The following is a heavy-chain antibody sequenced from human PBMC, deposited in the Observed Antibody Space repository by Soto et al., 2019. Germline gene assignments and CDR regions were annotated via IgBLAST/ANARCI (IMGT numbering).Heavy chain of an antibody. V-gene: IGHV1-69*02. CDR3: ARVGLTGDYYDSSGLYNIDDAFDI. CDR2: IIPILGIA. D-gene: IGHD3-22*01. CDR1: GGTFSSYT. Sequence: SVKVSCKASGGTFSSYTISWVRQAPGQGLEWMGRIIPILGIANYAQKFQGRVTITADKSTSTAYMELSSLRSEGTAVYYCARVGLTGDYYDSSGLYNIDDAFDIWGQGAMVTVSS. J-gene: IGHJ3*02.